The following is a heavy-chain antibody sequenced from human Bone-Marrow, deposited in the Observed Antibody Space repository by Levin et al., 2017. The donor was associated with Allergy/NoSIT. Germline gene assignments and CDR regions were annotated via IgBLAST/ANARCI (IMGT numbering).Heavy chain of an antibody. CDR2: IRQDGNEV. V-gene: IGHV3-7*03. D-gene: IGHD2-15*01. CDR1: GFNLDNSW. Sequence: GESLKISCAASGFNLDNSWMTWVRQAPGKGLAWVAAIRQDGNEVYYVASVRGRFTISRDNVKNSLFLEMDSLRVEDTAVYFCARDMTPTLWGQGTRVTVSS. CDR3: ARDMTPTL. J-gene: IGHJ4*02.